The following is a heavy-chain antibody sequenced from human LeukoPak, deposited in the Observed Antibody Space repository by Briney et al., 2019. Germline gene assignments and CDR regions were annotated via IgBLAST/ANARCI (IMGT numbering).Heavy chain of an antibody. CDR2: MRPDRVNT. J-gene: IGHJ6*03. Sequence: ASVKVSCKASGYTFSSYDVNRVRQATGQGLEWIGWMRPDRVNTGYAQKFQGRATITRNTAISTAYMELSSLKSEDTAVYFCARGPISTLRGVRYYMDVWGKGTTVIVSS. D-gene: IGHD3-10*01. V-gene: IGHV1-8*02. CDR3: ARGPISTLRGVRYYMDV. CDR1: GYTFSSYD.